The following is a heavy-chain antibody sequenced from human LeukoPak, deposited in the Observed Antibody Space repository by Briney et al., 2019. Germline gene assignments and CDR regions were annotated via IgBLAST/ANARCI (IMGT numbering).Heavy chain of an antibody. D-gene: IGHD6-13*01. J-gene: IGHJ4*02. CDR2: INSDGSIT. CDR1: GFTFSSFW. Sequence: GGSLRLSCAASGFTFSSFWMHWVRQAPGKGLVWVSRINSDGSITNYADSVKGRFTISRDNAKNSLYLQMNSLRAEDTALYYCARDNIAAAGPFDYWGQGTLVTVSS. CDR3: ARDNIAAAGPFDY. V-gene: IGHV3-74*01.